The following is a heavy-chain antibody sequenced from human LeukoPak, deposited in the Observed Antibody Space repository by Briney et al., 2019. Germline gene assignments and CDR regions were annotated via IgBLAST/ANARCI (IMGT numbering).Heavy chain of an antibody. CDR2: INLNSGGT. D-gene: IGHD4/OR15-4a*01. Sequence: ASVKVSCKAFGYTFTGYYMHWVRQAPGQGLEWMGWINLNSGGTNYAQKFQGRVTMTSDTSISKAYMELSRLRSDDTAVYYCAREVRDADAFDIWGQGTMVTVSS. V-gene: IGHV1-2*02. J-gene: IGHJ3*02. CDR3: AREVRDADAFDI. CDR1: GYTFTGYY.